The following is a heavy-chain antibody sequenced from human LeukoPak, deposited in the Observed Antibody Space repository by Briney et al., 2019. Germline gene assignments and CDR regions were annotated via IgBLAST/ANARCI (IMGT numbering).Heavy chain of an antibody. J-gene: IGHJ5*02. V-gene: IGHV3-53*01. CDR1: GFTVSSNY. CDR2: IYSGGST. D-gene: IGHD4-23*01. CDR3: ARDHTVVRSNWFDP. Sequence: GGSLRLSCAASGFTVSSNYMSWVRQAPGKGLEWVSVIYSGGSTYYADSVKGRFTISRDNSKNTLYLQMNSLRAEDTAVYYCARDHTVVRSNWFDPWGQGTLVTVSS.